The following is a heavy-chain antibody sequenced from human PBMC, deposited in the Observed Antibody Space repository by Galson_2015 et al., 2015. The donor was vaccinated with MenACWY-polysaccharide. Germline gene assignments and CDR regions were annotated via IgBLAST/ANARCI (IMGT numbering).Heavy chain of an antibody. Sequence: SLRLSCAASGFSFNTYWMHWVRHAPGKGLVWVSRINADGSATGYADSVRGRFTISRDNAKNTLYLEMNSLRAEDTAVYYCTKAGAKYCSGSSCYFNWFDPWGQGTLVT. V-gene: IGHV3-74*01. CDR2: INADGSAT. D-gene: IGHD2-15*01. CDR3: TKAGAKYCSGSSCYFNWFDP. CDR1: GFSFNTYW. J-gene: IGHJ5*02.